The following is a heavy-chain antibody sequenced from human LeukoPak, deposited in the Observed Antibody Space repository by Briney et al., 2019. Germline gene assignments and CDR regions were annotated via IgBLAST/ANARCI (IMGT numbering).Heavy chain of an antibody. V-gene: IGHV4-34*01. CDR1: GGSLRSYY. J-gene: IGHJ4*02. CDR2: VSHSGTT. D-gene: IGHD5-24*01. Sequence: SETLTLTCAVYGGSLRSYYWSWIRQSPGKGLEWIGEVSHSGTTTYNPSLKGRVIISMDTSKRQSSLKVTSVTAADTAIYYCARVGGWLQLKRWGFDYWGQGTPVTVSS. CDR3: ARVGGWLQLKRWGFDY.